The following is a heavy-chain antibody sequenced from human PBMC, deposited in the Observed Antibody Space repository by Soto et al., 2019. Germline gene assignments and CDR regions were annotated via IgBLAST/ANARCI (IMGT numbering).Heavy chain of an antibody. CDR3: ARKNKAFEF. CDR1: VVSISSYY. J-gene: IGHJ4*02. V-gene: IGHV4-4*07. Sequence: SETLSLTCTFSVVSISSYYWSWIRQPAGKGLEWIGRIYISGSTNYNPSLKSRVTMSVDTSKKKLSLKLRSVTAADTAVYYCARKNKAFEFWGQGTLVNVSS. CDR2: IYISGST.